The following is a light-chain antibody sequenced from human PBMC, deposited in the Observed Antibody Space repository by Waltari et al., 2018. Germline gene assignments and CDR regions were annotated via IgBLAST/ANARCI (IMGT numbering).Light chain of an antibody. V-gene: IGLV1-44*01. CDR1: SSNIGSNT. CDR3: ATWDDSLNGRV. J-gene: IGLJ3*02. CDR2: TDN. Sequence: QSVLTQPPSASGTPGQGVTISCSGSSSNIGSNTVSWYQQFPGTAPRLLMHTDNQRPSGVPDRFSGCKSGTSASLAISGLQSEDEAHYFCATWDDSLNGRVFGGGTKVTVL.